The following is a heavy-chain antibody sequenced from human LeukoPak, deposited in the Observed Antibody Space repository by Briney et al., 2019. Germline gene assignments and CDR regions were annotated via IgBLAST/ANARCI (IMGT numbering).Heavy chain of an antibody. J-gene: IGHJ3*02. V-gene: IGHV3-7*01. CDR3: AREVIVVVPAAAGHDAFDI. Sequence: TGGSLRLSCAASGFTFSSYWMSWVRQAPGKGLEWVANIKQDGSEKYYADSVKGRFTISRDNAKNSLYLQMNSLRAEDTAVYYCAREVIVVVPAAAGHDAFDIWGQGTMVTVSS. CDR1: GFTFSSYW. D-gene: IGHD2-2*01. CDR2: IKQDGSEK.